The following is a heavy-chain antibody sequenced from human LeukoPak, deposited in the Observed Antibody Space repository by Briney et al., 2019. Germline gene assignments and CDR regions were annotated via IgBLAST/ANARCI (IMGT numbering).Heavy chain of an antibody. V-gene: IGHV1-69*01. CDR1: GGTFSSYA. CDR3: ARARYYDSSGYYGDY. J-gene: IGHJ4*02. Sequence: ASVRVSCKASGGTFSSYAISWVRQAPGQGLEWMGGIIPIFGTANYAQKFQGRVTITADESTNTAYMELSSLRSEDTAVYYCARARYYDSSGYYGDYWGQGPRVAAS. CDR2: IIPIFGTA. D-gene: IGHD3-22*01.